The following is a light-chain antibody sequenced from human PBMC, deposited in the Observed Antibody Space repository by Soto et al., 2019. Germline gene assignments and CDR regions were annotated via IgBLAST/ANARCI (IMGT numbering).Light chain of an antibody. V-gene: IGKV3-15*01. J-gene: IGKJ4*01. CDR1: QNVYNN. CDR3: QQCRNWPLT. CDR2: DAS. Sequence: EIVMTQSPATLSVSPGEGATLSCKASQNVYNNLAWYQQRPGQPPRLLIYDASTMATGISARFSGSGYGTEFTLTISSLQSEDFGVYFCQQCRNWPLTFGGGDQGGDQT.